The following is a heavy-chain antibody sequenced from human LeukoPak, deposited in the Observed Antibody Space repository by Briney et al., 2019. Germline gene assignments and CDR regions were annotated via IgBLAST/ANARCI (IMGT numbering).Heavy chain of an antibody. V-gene: IGHV3-23*01. CDR3: AKDLLGGSRTKSYYFDY. D-gene: IGHD3-16*01. CDR2: ISGGGST. J-gene: IGHJ4*02. Sequence: GGSLRLSCAASGFTFSSYAMSWVRQAPGKGLEWVSAISGGGSTYYTESVKGRFTISKDNSKNTMYLQMNSLRAEDTAVYYCAKDLLGGSRTKSYYFDYWGQGTLVTVSS. CDR1: GFTFSSYA.